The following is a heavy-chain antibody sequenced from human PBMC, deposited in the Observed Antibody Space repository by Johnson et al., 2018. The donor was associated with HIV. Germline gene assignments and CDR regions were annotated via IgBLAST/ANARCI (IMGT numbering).Heavy chain of an antibody. CDR2: ISYDGSNK. Sequence: QVQLVESGGGVVQPGRSLRLSCVASGFTFSSYAMHWVRQAPGKGLEWVAVISYDGSNKYYADSVKGRFTISRDNSKNTLYLQMNSLRAEDTAVYYCARGIAVSNWVDIWGQGTMVTVSS. D-gene: IGHD6-19*01. V-gene: IGHV3-30*04. CDR3: ARGIAVSNWVDI. J-gene: IGHJ3*02. CDR1: GFTFSSYA.